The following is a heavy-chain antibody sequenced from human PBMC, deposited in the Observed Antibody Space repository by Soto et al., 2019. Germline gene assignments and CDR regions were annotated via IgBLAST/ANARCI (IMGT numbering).Heavy chain of an antibody. D-gene: IGHD2-15*01. Sequence: SVSNAWMNWVRQAPGKGLEWVGRIKSKTDGGTTDYAAPVKGRFTISRDDSNNTLYLQMNSLKTEDTAVYYCTTMLLDAGYCSGGSCRNLDYWGQGTLVTVSS. CDR3: TTMLLDAGYCSGGSCRNLDY. CDR1: SVSNAW. CDR2: IKSKTDGGTT. V-gene: IGHV3-15*07. J-gene: IGHJ4*02.